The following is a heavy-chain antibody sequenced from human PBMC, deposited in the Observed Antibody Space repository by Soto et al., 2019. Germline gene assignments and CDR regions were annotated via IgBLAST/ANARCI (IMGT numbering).Heavy chain of an antibody. CDR2: IYPGDSDT. V-gene: IGHV5-51*01. J-gene: IGHJ6*02. CDR3: ARQKGYDILTGSANTYYGMDV. Sequence: GESLKISCKGSGYSFTSYWIGWVRQMPGKGLEWMGIIYPGDSDTRYSPSFQGQVTISADKSISTAYLQWSSLKASDTAMYYCARQKGYDILTGSANTYYGMDVWGQGTTVTVSS. D-gene: IGHD3-9*01. CDR1: GYSFTSYW.